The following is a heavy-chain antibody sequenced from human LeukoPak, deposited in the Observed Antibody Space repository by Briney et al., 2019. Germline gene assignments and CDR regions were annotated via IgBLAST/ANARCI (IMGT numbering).Heavy chain of an antibody. D-gene: IGHD3-22*01. J-gene: IGHJ4*02. V-gene: IGHV1-69*05. CDR3: ARDGNYYDSSGYFDY. CDR2: IIPIFGTA. CDR1: GGTFSSYA. Sequence: SVKVSCKASGGTFSSYAISWVRQAPGQGLEWTGRIIPIFGTANYAQKFQGRVTITTDESTSTVYMELSSLRSEDTAVYYCARDGNYYDSSGYFDYWGQGTLVTVSS.